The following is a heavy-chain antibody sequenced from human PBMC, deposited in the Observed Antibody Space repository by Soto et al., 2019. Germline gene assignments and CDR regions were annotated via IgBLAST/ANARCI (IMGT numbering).Heavy chain of an antibody. CDR2: IDPSNSYT. CDR1: GYRFTSYW. D-gene: IGHD3-3*02. V-gene: IGHV5-10-1*01. J-gene: IGHJ4*02. Sequence: PGESLKISCKGSGYRFTSYWISGVRQMPGKGLEWMGRIDPSNSYTHYSPSFHGHVTISAGNSISTAYLQWSNLRASDTAIYYCAFLDTSLDFDFWGQGTLVTVSS. CDR3: AFLDTSLDFDF.